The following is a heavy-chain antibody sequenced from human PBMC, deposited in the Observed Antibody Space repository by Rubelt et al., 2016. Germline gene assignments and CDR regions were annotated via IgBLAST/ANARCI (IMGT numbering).Heavy chain of an antibody. Sequence: SGAEVKKPGASVKVSCKVSGYTLTELSMHWVRQAPGKGLEWMGGFDPEDGETIFAQKFQGRVTMTEDTSTDTAYMELSSLRSEDTAVYYCAPRWCCGDCKNAFDIWGQGTMVTVSS. CDR1: GYTLTELS. D-gene: IGHD2-21*02. CDR3: APRWCCGDCKNAFDI. CDR2: FDPEDGET. J-gene: IGHJ3*02. V-gene: IGHV1-24*01.